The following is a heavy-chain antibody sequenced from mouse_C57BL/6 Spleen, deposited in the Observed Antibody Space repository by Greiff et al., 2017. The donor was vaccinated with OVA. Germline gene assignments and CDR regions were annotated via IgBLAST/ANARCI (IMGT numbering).Heavy chain of an antibody. CDR2: IYPGGGYT. CDR1: GYTFTNYW. D-gene: IGHD2-4*01. V-gene: IGHV1-63*01. J-gene: IGHJ2*01. CDR3: ARGDYDFFDY. Sequence: VQLQQSGAELGRPGTSVKMSCKASGYTFTNYWIGWAKQRPGHGLEWIGDIYPGGGYTNYNEKFKGKATLTADKSSSTAYMQFSSLTSEDSAIYYCARGDYDFFDYWGQGTTLTVSS.